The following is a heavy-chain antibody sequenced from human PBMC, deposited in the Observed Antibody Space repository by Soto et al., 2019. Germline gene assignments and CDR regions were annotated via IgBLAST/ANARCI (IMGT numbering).Heavy chain of an antibody. J-gene: IGHJ4*02. Sequence: SATLSLTCAVSGVSISSYYWSWIRQSPGKGLEWIGYIYYLGSTDYNPSLKSRVTISVDTSKRQFSLRLTSVTAADTAVYYCARDGYDGSGSPYPAYWGPGTQVTVSS. CDR1: GVSISSYY. CDR2: IYYLGST. CDR3: ARDGYDGSGSPYPAY. D-gene: IGHD3-10*01. V-gene: IGHV4-59*01.